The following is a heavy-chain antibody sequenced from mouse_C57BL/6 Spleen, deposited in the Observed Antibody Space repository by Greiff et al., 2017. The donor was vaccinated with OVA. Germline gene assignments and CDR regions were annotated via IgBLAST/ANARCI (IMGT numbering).Heavy chain of an antibody. CDR1: GYTFTSYG. V-gene: IGHV1-81*01. CDR2: IYPRSGNT. CDR3: ARLITTVVATGYFDV. D-gene: IGHD1-1*01. Sequence: VQLQQSGAELARPGASVKLSCKASGYTFTSYGISWVKQRTGQGLEWIGEIYPRSGNTYYNEKFKGKATLTADKSSSTAYMELRSLTSEDSAVYFCARLITTVVATGYFDVWGTGTTVTVSS. J-gene: IGHJ1*03.